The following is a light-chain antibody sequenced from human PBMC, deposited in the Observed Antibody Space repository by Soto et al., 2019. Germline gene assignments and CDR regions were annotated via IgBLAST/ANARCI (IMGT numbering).Light chain of an antibody. V-gene: IGKV3-15*01. Sequence: EIVMTQSPVTLSVATGERATLSFRASQTVTTDLAWYQQKPGQAPRLVIHGASTRATDFPARFSGSGSGTEFTLTISRLEPEDFAVYYCQQYGSSPLTFGGGTKVDIK. CDR2: GAS. CDR1: QTVTTD. CDR3: QQYGSSPLT. J-gene: IGKJ4*01.